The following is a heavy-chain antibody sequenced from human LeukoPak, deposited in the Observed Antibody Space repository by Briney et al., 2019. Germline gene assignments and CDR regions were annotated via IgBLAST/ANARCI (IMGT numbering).Heavy chain of an antibody. V-gene: IGHV1-8*01. D-gene: IGHD6-6*01. Sequence: GASVKVSCKASGYTFTSYDINWVRQATGQGLEWMGWMNPNSGNTGYAQKFQGRVTMTRNTSISTAYMELSSLRSEDTAVYYCARAIAARPDLGSYWGQGTLVTVSS. CDR1: GYTFTSYD. CDR3: ARAIAARPDLGSY. J-gene: IGHJ4*02. CDR2: MNPNSGNT.